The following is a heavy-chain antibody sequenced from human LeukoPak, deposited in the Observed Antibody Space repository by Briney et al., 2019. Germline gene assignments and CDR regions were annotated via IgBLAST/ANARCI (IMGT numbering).Heavy chain of an antibody. Sequence: SETLSLTCTVSGGSISSYYWSRLRQPPGKGLEWIGYIYYSGSTNYNPSLKSRVTISVDTSKNQFSLKLSSVTAADTAVYYCARERSDSSAYYYGYYYYYMDVWGKGTTVTVSS. CDR2: IYYSGST. CDR3: ARERSDSSAYYYGYYYYYMDV. D-gene: IGHD3-22*01. J-gene: IGHJ6*03. CDR1: GGSISSYY. V-gene: IGHV4-59*01.